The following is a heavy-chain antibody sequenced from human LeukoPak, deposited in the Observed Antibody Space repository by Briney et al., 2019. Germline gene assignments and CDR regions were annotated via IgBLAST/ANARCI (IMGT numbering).Heavy chain of an antibody. CDR1: GGTFSSYA. V-gene: IGHV1-69*04. D-gene: IGHD3-10*01. CDR2: IIPILGIA. Sequence: SVKVSCKASGGTFSSYAISWVRQAPGQGLEWMGRIIPILGIANYAQKFQGRVTITADKSTSTAYMELSSLRSEDTAVYYCARDSGGVVRGVIINPIGFDYWGQGTLVTVSS. J-gene: IGHJ4*02. CDR3: ARDSGGVVRGVIINPIGFDY.